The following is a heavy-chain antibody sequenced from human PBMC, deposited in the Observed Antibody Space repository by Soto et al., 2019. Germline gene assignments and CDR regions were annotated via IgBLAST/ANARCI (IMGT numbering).Heavy chain of an antibody. J-gene: IGHJ6*02. CDR3: GGKYCRGGSCQRYYSMDV. CDR1: GYTFTSYA. Sequence: QVQLVQSGAEVKKPGASVKVSCKASGYTFTSYAMHWVRQAPGQRLEWMGWINAGNGNTKYSQKFQGRVTITRDTAARTAYMEVSSVRSEDTAVYYCGGKYCRGGSCQRYYSMDVWGEGTTVTVS. CDR2: INAGNGNT. V-gene: IGHV1-3*01. D-gene: IGHD2-15*01.